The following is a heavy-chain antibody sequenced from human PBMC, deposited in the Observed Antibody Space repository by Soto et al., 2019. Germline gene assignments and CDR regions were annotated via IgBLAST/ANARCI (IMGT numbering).Heavy chain of an antibody. V-gene: IGHV3-15*01. CDR2: IKSKTDGGTT. Sequence: GWSLRLACASSGFTFINAWMSWVRQAPGKGLEWVGRIKSKTDGGTTDYAAPVKGRFTISRDDSKNTLYLQMNSLKTEDTAVYYCTTVGYYYDSSGYSYYFDYWGQGTLVTVS. CDR3: TTVGYYYDSSGYSYYFDY. D-gene: IGHD3-22*01. CDR1: GFTFINAW. J-gene: IGHJ4*02.